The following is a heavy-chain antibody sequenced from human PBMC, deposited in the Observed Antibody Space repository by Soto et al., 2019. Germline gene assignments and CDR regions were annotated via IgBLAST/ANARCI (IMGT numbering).Heavy chain of an antibody. CDR2: INAGNGNT. CDR1: AYTFTSYA. CDR3: ATYCSGGSCYSGLYYYGMDV. J-gene: IGHJ6*02. Sequence: ASGHVSCKVSAYTFTSYAIHSGRESPGQRLQWMGGINAGNGNTKYSQKFQGRVTITRDTSASTAYMKLSSLRSEDTAVYYCATYCSGGSCYSGLYYYGMDVWGQGPTVTVSS. V-gene: IGHV1-3*01. D-gene: IGHD2-15*01.